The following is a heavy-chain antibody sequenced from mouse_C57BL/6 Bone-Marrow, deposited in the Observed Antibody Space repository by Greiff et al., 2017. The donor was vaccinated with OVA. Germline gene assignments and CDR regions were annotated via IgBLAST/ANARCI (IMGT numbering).Heavy chain of an antibody. D-gene: IGHD1-1*01. CDR2: IYPGNSDT. CDR1: GYTFTSYW. V-gene: IGHV1-5*01. CDR3: TRDLFYYCDY. J-gene: IGHJ2*01. Sequence: VQLQQSGTVLARPGASVKMSCKTSGYTFTSYWMHWVKQRPGQGLEWIGAIYPGNSDTSYNQQFKGKAKLTAVTSASTAYMELISLTNEDSAVYYGTRDLFYYCDYWGQGTTLTVSS.